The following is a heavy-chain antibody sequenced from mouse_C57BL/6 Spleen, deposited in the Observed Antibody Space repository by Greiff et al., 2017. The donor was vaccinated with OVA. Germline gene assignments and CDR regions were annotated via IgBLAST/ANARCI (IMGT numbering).Heavy chain of an antibody. CDR1: GYTFTSYG. D-gene: IGHD2-3*01. CDR3: ARSENGYSYFDY. CDR2: IYPRSGNT. V-gene: IGHV1-81*01. Sequence: QVQLQQSGAELARPGASVKLSCKASGYTFTSYGISWVKQRTGQGLEWIGEIYPRSGNTYYNEKFKGKATLTADKSSSTAYMELRSLTSEDSAVYFCARSENGYSYFDYGGQGTTLTVSS. J-gene: IGHJ2*01.